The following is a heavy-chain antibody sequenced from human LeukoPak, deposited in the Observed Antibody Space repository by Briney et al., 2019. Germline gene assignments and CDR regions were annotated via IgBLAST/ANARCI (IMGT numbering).Heavy chain of an antibody. CDR2: ISSSSTI. D-gene: IGHD1-14*01. V-gene: IGHV3-48*01. Sequence: GGSLRLSCAASGFTFSSYNMNWVRQAPGKGLEWVSYISSSSTIYYADSVKGRFTISRDNAKNSLYLQMNSLRAEDTAVYYCARAEPYYYYYYMDVWGKGTTVTVSS. CDR1: GFTFSSYN. CDR3: ARAEPYYYYYYMDV. J-gene: IGHJ6*03.